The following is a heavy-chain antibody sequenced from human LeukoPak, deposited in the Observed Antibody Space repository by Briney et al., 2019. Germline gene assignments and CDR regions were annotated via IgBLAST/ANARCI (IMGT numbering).Heavy chain of an antibody. CDR2: ISSTSRYI. CDR3: TRAVAADDFSPGY. V-gene: IGHV3-21*01. CDR1: GVTFSSYS. D-gene: IGHD3/OR15-3a*01. Sequence: GGSLRLSCVASGVTFSSYSMNWVPQAPGKGLEWVSCISSTSRYIYYADAVKGRFTISRENAKKSVYLQMNSLRAEDTAVYYCTRAVAADDFSPGYWGQGTLLTVSS. J-gene: IGHJ4*02.